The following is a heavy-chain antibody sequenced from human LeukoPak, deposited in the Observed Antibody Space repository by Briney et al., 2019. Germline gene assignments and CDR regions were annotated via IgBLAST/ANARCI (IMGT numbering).Heavy chain of an antibody. Sequence: GGSPRLSCAASGFTFSSYGMHWVRQAPGKGLEWVAFIRYDGSNKYYADSVKGRFTISRDNSKNTLFLQMNSLRVEDTALYYCARAYGSSGYYQLPIDYWGQGTLVTVSS. D-gene: IGHD3-22*01. V-gene: IGHV3-30*02. CDR2: IRYDGSNK. J-gene: IGHJ4*02. CDR3: ARAYGSSGYYQLPIDY. CDR1: GFTFSSYG.